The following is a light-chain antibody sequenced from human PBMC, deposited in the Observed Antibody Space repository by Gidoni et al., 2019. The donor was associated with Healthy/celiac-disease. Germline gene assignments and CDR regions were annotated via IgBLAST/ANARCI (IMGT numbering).Light chain of an antibody. CDR1: QSISSY. CDR2: AAS. Sequence: DIQMTQSPSSLSASVVDRVTITCRASQSISSYLNWYQQKPGKAPKLLIYAASSLQSGVPSRFSGSGSGTDFTLTISRLQPEDFATYYCQQSYSTPPWTFGQGTKVEIK. CDR3: QQSYSTPPWT. V-gene: IGKV1-39*01. J-gene: IGKJ1*01.